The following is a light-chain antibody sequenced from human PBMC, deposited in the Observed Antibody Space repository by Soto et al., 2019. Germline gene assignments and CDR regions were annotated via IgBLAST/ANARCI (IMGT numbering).Light chain of an antibody. CDR1: QSVSSSY. CDR3: QHYRTS. J-gene: IGKJ4*01. Sequence: EIVLTQSPGTLSLSPGERATLSCRASQSVSSSYLAWYPQKPGQAPRQLIYVASSRAPAIPDRFSGSGSGTDFTLTITRLEPEDFAVYYCQHYRTSFGGGTRVEIK. V-gene: IGKV3-20*01. CDR2: VAS.